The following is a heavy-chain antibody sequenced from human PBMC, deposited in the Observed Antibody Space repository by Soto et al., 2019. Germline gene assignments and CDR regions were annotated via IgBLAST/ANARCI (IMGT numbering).Heavy chain of an antibody. CDR3: ARLRLFHVNAFDI. CDR2: IYYSGST. CDR1: GGSISSSSYY. J-gene: IGHJ3*02. Sequence: QLQLQESGPGLVKPSETLSLTCTVSGGSISSSSYYWGWIRQPPGKGLEWIGSIYYSGSTYYNPSLKSRVTISVDTSKNQFSLKLSSVTAADTAVYYCARLRLFHVNAFDIWGQGTMVTVSS. V-gene: IGHV4-39*01. D-gene: IGHD3-22*01.